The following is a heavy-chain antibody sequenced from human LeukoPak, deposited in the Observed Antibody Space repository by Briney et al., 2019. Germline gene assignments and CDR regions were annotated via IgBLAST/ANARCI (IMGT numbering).Heavy chain of an antibody. D-gene: IGHD4-17*01. CDR1: GYTFTSYG. CDR3: ATEGDDYGDTYIDY. V-gene: IGHV1-18*04. CDR2: ISAYNGNT. J-gene: IGHJ4*02. Sequence: ASVKVSCKSSGYTFTSYGISLVRQAPGQGLEWMGWISAYNGNTNYAQKLQGRVTMTTDTSTSRAYMELRSLRSDDTAVYYCATEGDDYGDTYIDYWGQGTLVTVSS.